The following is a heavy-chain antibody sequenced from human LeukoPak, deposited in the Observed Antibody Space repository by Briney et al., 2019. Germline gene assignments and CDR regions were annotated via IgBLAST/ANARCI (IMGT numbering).Heavy chain of an antibody. D-gene: IGHD2-15*01. CDR2: MNPNSGNT. J-gene: IGHJ4*02. CDR3: ARDRHIVVVVAATGFDY. Sequence: ASVKVSCKASGYTFTSYDINWVRQATGQGLEWMGWMNPNSGNTGYAQKFQGRVTMTRNTSISTAYMELSSLRAEDTAVYYCARDRHIVVVVAATGFDYWGQGTLVTVSS. V-gene: IGHV1-8*01. CDR1: GYTFTSYD.